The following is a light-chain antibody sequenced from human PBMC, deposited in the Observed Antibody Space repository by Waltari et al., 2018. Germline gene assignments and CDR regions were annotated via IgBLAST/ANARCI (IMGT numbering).Light chain of an antibody. V-gene: IGLV3-1*01. CDR1: KLGEKY. CDR3: QAWDSSTVV. Sequence: SYELTQPPSVSVSPGKTASITVPGEKLGEKYACWYQQKPGQSPVLVIYQDSKRPSGIPERFSGSNSGNTATLTISGTQAMDEADYYCQAWDSSTVVFGGGTKLTVL. J-gene: IGLJ2*01. CDR2: QDS.